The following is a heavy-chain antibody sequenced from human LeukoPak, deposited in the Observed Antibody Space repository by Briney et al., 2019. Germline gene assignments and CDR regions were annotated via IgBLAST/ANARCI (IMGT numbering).Heavy chain of an antibody. J-gene: IGHJ4*02. D-gene: IGHD6-19*01. CDR2: ISHSGST. CDR3: ARGQRAVAGYYFDY. V-gene: IGHV4-34*01. CDR1: GGSFSGYY. Sequence: SETLSLTCAVYGGSFSGYYWSWIRQPPGKGLEWIGEISHSGSTNYNPSLKSRVTISVDTSKNQFSLKLSSVTAADTAVYYCARGQRAVAGYYFDYWGQGTLVTVSS.